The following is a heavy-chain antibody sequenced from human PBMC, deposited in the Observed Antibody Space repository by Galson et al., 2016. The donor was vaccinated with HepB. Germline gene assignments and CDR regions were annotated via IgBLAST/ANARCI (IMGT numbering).Heavy chain of an antibody. CDR3: ARVREQWLPNHYYYYYGLDV. Sequence: CAISGDSVSSNSATWNWIRQSPSRGLEWLGRTYYRSQWYNDYALSLKSRITINPDTSKNHFSLQLNSVTPEDTAVYFCARVREQWLPNHYYYYYGLDVWGQGTTVTVSS. CDR2: TYYRSQWYN. J-gene: IGHJ6*02. V-gene: IGHV6-1*01. CDR1: GDSVSSNSAT. D-gene: IGHD6-19*01.